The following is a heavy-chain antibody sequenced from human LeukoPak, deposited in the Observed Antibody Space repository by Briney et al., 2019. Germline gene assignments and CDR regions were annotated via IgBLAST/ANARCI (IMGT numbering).Heavy chain of an antibody. CDR1: GFIISDYY. CDR3: ARESYYYGSGAYDP. Sequence: GGSLRLSCAASGFIISDYYMSWIRQAPGKGLEWLSYSSTSGSTISYADSVKGRFTISRDNAKNSLYLQMNTLGAEDTAVYYCARESYYYGSGAYDPWGQGTLVTVSS. J-gene: IGHJ5*02. V-gene: IGHV3-11*01. CDR2: SSTSGSTI. D-gene: IGHD3-10*01.